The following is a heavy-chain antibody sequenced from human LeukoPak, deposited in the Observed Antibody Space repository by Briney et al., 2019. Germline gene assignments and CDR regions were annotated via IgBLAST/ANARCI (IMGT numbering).Heavy chain of an antibody. CDR1: GESFSDYY. J-gene: IGHJ6*03. D-gene: IGHD2-21*02. CDR3: ARTYCGGDCRGYYYSYYMDV. CDR2: INHSGST. Sequence: SETLSLTCAVYGESFSDYYWGWIRQPPGKGLEWIGEINHSGSTNYSPSLKSRITISVDTSKNQFSLRLSSVTAADTAVYYCARTYCGGDCRGYYYSYYMDVWGKGTTVTISS. V-gene: IGHV4-34*01.